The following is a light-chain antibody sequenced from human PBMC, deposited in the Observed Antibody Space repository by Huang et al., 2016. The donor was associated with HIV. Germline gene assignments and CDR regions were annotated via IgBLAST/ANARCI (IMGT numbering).Light chain of an antibody. V-gene: IGKV3-15*01. CDR2: GAS. CDR3: QQYNNWPRT. Sequence: EIVMTQSPATLSVSPGERATLSCRASQSVSSNLAWYQQKPGQIPRLLIYGASARASGVPARFSGSGSEREFTLTISRLQSEDFAVYYCQQYNNWPRTFGQGTKVEIK. J-gene: IGKJ1*01. CDR1: QSVSSN.